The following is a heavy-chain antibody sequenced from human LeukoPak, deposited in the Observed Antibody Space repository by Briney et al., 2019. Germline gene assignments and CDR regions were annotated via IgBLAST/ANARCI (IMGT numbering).Heavy chain of an antibody. D-gene: IGHD3-22*01. Sequence: GGSLRLSCAASGFTFSSYSMGWVRQAPGKGLEWVSYISSSSSTIYYADSVKGRFTISRDNAKNSLYLQMNSLRAEDTAVYYCARGPTYYYDSSDHDAFDIWGQGTMVTVSS. CDR3: ARGPTYYYDSSDHDAFDI. J-gene: IGHJ3*02. CDR2: ISSSSSTI. V-gene: IGHV3-48*01. CDR1: GFTFSSYS.